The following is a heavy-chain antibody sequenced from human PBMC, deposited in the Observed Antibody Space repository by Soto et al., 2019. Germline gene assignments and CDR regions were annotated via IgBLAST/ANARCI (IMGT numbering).Heavy chain of an antibody. V-gene: IGHV1-8*01. CDR1: GYTFTRYD. CDR2: MNPNSGNT. CDR3: ARGHSSSWRFDY. J-gene: IGHJ4*02. Sequence: ASVKVSCKASGYTFTRYDINWVRQATGQGLEWMGWMNPNSGNTGYAQKFQGRVTMTRNTSISTAYMELSSLRSEDTAVYYCARGHSSSWRFDYWGQGTLVTVSS. D-gene: IGHD6-13*01.